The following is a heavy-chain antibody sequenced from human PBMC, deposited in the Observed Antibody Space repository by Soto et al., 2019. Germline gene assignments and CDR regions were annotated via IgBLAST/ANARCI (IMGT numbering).Heavy chain of an antibody. CDR3: AKPESRFFEWLHPTVDYYYGMDV. D-gene: IGHD3-3*01. CDR1: GFTFSSYA. CDR2: ISGSGGST. Sequence: GSLRLSCAASGFTFSSYAMSWVRQAPGKELEWVSAISGSGGSTYYADSVKGRFTISRENSKNTLYLQMNSLRAEDTAVYYWAKPESRFFEWLHPTVDYYYGMDVWGQGTTVTVSS. V-gene: IGHV3-23*01. J-gene: IGHJ6*02.